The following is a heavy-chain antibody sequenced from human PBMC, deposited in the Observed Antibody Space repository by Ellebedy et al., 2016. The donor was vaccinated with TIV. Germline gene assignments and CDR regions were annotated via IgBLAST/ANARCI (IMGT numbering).Heavy chain of an antibody. J-gene: IGHJ4*02. CDR1: GFSFEHYG. CDR2: ITWNSGNI. D-gene: IGHD3-16*01. Sequence: GGSLRLXXVASGFSFEHYGMHWVRQAPGKGLEWVASITWNSGNIGYAESVKGRFTISRDNAKNSLYLQLNSLRPEDTAVYYCAKDMGGELFFTDNWGQGTRVTVSS. V-gene: IGHV3-9*01. CDR3: AKDMGGELFFTDN.